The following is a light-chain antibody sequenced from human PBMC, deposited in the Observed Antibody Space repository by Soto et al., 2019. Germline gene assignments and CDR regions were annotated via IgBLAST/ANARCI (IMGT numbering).Light chain of an antibody. CDR3: SSYTSSSTLV. V-gene: IGLV2-14*01. J-gene: IGLJ2*01. CDR2: EVS. Sequence: QSALTQPASVSGSPGQSITISCTETSSDVGGYNYVSWYQQHPGKAPKLMIYEVSNRPSGVSNRFSGSKSGNTASLTISGLQAADEADYYCSSYTSSSTLVFGGGTKLTVL. CDR1: SSDVGGYNY.